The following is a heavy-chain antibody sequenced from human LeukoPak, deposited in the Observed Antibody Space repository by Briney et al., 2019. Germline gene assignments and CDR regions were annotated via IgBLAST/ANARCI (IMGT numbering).Heavy chain of an antibody. J-gene: IGHJ6*03. V-gene: IGHV3-30*18. D-gene: IGHD4-11*01. CDR3: AKGPRLQLDYYYYMDV. Sequence: GRSLRLSCAASGFTFSSYGMHWVRQAPGKGLEWVAVISYDGSNKYYADSVKGRFTISRDNSKNTLYLQMNSLRAEDTAVYYCAKGPRLQLDYYYYMDVWGKGTTVTVSS. CDR2: ISYDGSNK. CDR1: GFTFSSYG.